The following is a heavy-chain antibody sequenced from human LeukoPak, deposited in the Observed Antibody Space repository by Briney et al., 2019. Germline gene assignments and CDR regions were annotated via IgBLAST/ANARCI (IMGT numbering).Heavy chain of an antibody. Sequence: SETLSLTCTVSGGSISSYYWSWIRQPAGKGLEWVGHIYSSGSTNYNPSLKSRVTMSVDTSKNQFSLRLSSVTAADTAVYYCARVPSSSPYYYYMDVWGKGTTVIVSS. CDR3: ARVPSSSPYYYYMDV. CDR1: GGSISSYY. CDR2: IYSSGST. D-gene: IGHD2-2*01. J-gene: IGHJ6*03. V-gene: IGHV4-4*07.